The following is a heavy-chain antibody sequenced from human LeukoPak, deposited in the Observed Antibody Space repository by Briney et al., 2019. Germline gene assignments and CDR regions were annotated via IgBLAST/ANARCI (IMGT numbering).Heavy chain of an antibody. Sequence: ASVKVSCKASGYTFTSYGISWVRQAPGQGLEWMGWISRDSANTQYAQKLQGRVTMTTDTSTSTAYMELRSLRSDDTAVYYCARTQQYTGSGGHFDNWGQGTLVTVSS. V-gene: IGHV1-18*01. J-gene: IGHJ4*02. CDR1: GYTFTSYG. CDR3: ARTQQYTGSGGHFDN. D-gene: IGHD2-15*01. CDR2: ISRDSANT.